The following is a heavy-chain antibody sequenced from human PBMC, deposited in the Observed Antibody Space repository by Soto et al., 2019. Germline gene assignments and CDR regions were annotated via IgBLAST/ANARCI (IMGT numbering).Heavy chain of an antibody. V-gene: IGHV1-24*01. CDR3: ALSGWDAFDI. Sequence: GASVKVSCTASGYTFTSYGIIWVRQAPGQGLEWMGGFDPEDGEPIYAQKFQGRVTMTEDTSTDTAYMELSSLRSEDTAVYYCALSGWDAFDIWGQGTMVTVSS. CDR1: GYTFTSYG. CDR2: FDPEDGEP. J-gene: IGHJ3*02. D-gene: IGHD2-15*01.